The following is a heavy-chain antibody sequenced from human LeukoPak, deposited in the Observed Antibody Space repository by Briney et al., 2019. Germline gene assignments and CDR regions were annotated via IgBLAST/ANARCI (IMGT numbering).Heavy chain of an antibody. CDR3: ARALVNYYDSSGYRLSVRLAPFDI. J-gene: IGHJ3*02. V-gene: IGHV1-2*02. CDR2: INPNSGGT. CDR1: GYTFTGYY. Sequence: ASVKVSCKASGYTFTGYYMHWVRQAPGQGLEWMGWINPNSGGTNYAQKFQGRVTMTRDTSISTAYMELSRLRSDDTAVYYCARALVNYYDSSGYRLSVRLAPFDIWGQGTMVTVSS. D-gene: IGHD3-22*01.